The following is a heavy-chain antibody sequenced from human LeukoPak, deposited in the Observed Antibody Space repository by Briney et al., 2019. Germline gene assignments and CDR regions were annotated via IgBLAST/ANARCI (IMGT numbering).Heavy chain of an antibody. V-gene: IGHV4-34*01. Sequence: SETLSLTCAVYGGSFSGYYWSWIRQPPGKGLEWIGEINHSGSTNYNPSLKSRVTISVDTSKNQFSLKLSSVTAADTAVYYCAREWGYSSVLNYFDYWGQGTLVTVSS. CDR2: INHSGST. J-gene: IGHJ4*02. D-gene: IGHD6-19*01. CDR1: GGSFSGYY. CDR3: AREWGYSSVLNYFDY.